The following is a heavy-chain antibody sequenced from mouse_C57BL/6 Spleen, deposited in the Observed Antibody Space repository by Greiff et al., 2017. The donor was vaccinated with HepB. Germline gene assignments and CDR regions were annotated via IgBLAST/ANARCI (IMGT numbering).Heavy chain of an antibody. D-gene: IGHD2-10*02. Sequence: EVQLQQSGPELVKPGASVKISCKASGYTFTDYYMNWVKQSHGKSLEWIGDINPNNGGTSYNQKFKGKATLTVDKSSSTAYMELRSLTSEDSAVYYCVYGKGAMDYWGQGTSVTVSS. CDR3: VYGKGAMDY. CDR1: GYTFTDYY. V-gene: IGHV1-26*01. J-gene: IGHJ4*01. CDR2: INPNNGGT.